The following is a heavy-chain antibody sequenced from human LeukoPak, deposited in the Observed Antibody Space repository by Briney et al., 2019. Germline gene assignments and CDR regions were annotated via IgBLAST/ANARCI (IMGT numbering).Heavy chain of an antibody. CDR3: VRERKSGWLERTFHFDY. J-gene: IGHJ4*02. D-gene: IGHD1-1*01. CDR1: GFTFSNFW. Sequence: PGGSLRLSCAASGFTFSNFWMSWVRQAPGKGLEWVANIKQDGSEKYYVDPVKGRFTISRDNAKNSLFLQMTSLTVEDTAVYYCVRERKSGWLERTFHFDYWGPGTLATVSS. V-gene: IGHV3-7*01. CDR2: IKQDGSEK.